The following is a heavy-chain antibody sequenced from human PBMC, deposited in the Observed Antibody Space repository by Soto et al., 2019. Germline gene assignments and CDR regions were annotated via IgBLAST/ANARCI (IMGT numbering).Heavy chain of an antibody. Sequence: SETLSLTCGVYGGSFSGYYWSWIRQPPGKGLEWIGEINHSGSTNYNPSLKSRVTISVDTSKNQFSLKLSSVTAADTAVYYCARGRVMVVRGYYYYYGMDVWGQGTTVTVSS. D-gene: IGHD3-10*01. CDR3: ARGRVMVVRGYYYYYGMDV. V-gene: IGHV4-34*01. CDR1: GGSFSGYY. J-gene: IGHJ6*02. CDR2: INHSGST.